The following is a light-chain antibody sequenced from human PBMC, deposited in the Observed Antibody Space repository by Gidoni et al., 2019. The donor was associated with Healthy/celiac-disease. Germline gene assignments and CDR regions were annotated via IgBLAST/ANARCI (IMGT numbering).Light chain of an antibody. CDR1: QRLLHSNGYNY. J-gene: IGKJ4*01. V-gene: IGKV2-28*01. Sequence: DIVMTQSPLSLPVTPGEPPSISCRSSQRLLHSNGYNYLDWYLQKPGQSPKLLIYLGSNRASGVPERLSGSGSGTDFTLKISRVEAEDVGVYYCMQAIQTPLTFGGGTKVEIK. CDR3: MQAIQTPLT. CDR2: LGS.